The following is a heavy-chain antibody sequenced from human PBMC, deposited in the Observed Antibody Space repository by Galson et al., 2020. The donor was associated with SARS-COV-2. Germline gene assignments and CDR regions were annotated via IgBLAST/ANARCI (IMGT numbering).Heavy chain of an antibody. D-gene: IGHD6-13*01. CDR1: GFAFSTYA. J-gene: IGHJ4*02. V-gene: IGHV3-23*01. Sequence: GESLKISCAASGFAFSTYAMSWVRQAPGKGLEWVSTIIYNGATTYYADSVKGRFTISRDNSKNTVYLQMNILRADDTAVYYCAKRGDYSSTKRSVDFASWGQGTLVTVSS. CDR2: IIYNGATT. CDR3: AKRGDYSSTKRSVDFAS.